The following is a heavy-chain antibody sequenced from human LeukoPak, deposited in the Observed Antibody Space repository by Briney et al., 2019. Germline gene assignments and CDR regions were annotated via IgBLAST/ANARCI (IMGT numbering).Heavy chain of an antibody. Sequence: TSETLSLPCTVSGGSISSSSYYWGWIRQPPGKGLEWIGSIYYSGSTYYNPSLRSRVTMSVDTSKNQFSLKLSSVSAADTAVYYCARVGGYGEIDYWGQGTLVIVSS. CDR3: ARVGGYGEIDY. V-gene: IGHV4-39*07. CDR1: GGSISSSSYY. D-gene: IGHD4-17*01. J-gene: IGHJ4*02. CDR2: IYYSGST.